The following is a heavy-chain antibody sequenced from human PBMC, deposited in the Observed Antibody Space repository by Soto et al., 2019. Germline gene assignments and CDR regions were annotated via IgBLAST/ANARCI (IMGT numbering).Heavy chain of an antibody. Sequence: GGSLRLSCAASGFTFSSYSMNWVRQAPGKGLEWVSSISSSSSYIYYADSVKGRFTISRDNAKNSLYLQMNSLRAEDTAVYYCAREIVVVPAARPGGMDVWGQGTTVTVSS. CDR2: ISSSSSYI. CDR3: AREIVVVPAARPGGMDV. CDR1: GFTFSSYS. D-gene: IGHD2-2*01. V-gene: IGHV3-21*01. J-gene: IGHJ6*02.